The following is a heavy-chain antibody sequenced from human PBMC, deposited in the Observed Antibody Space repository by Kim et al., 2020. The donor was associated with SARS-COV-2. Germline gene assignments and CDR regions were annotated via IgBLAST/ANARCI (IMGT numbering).Heavy chain of an antibody. V-gene: IGHV3-21*01. J-gene: IGHJ5*02. CDR1: GFTFSSYS. D-gene: IGHD3-3*01. CDR2: ISSSSSYI. CDR3: AREWGYDFWSGP. Sequence: GGSLRLSCAASGFTFSSYSMNWVRQAPGKGLEWVSSISSSSSYIYYADSVKGRFTISRDNAKNSLYLQMNSLRAEDTAVYYCAREWGYDFWSGPWGQGTLVTVSS.